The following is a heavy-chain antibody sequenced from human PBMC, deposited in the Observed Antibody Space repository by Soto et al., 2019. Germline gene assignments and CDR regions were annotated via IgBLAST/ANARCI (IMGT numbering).Heavy chain of an antibody. CDR1: GGSIDYYR. CDR2: ISDSGST. J-gene: IGHJ6*02. Sequence: PSETLSLTCTVSGGSIDYYRWSWIRQPPGKGLEWIGDISDSGSTNYNLSLRSRVTILVDTSKNQFSLKLNSVTAADTAVYYCARDSTSWFPYYGIGVWGQGTTVTVS. D-gene: IGHD6-13*01. V-gene: IGHV4-59*01. CDR3: ARDSTSWFPYYGIGV.